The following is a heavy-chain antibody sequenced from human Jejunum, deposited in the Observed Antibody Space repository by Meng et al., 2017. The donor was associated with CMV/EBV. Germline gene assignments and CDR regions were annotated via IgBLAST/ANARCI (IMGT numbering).Heavy chain of an antibody. J-gene: IGHJ4*02. CDR2: IKEDGSEK. D-gene: IGHD4-23*01. CDR3: ARAKKTGGDNPDY. CDR1: GFTFSSCW. V-gene: IGHV3-7*01. Sequence: SGFTFSSCWMSWVRQAPGKGLEWVADIKEDGSEKYYVDSVRGRFTISRDNAENSLYLQINSLRAEDTAVYYCARAKKTGGDNPDYWGQGTLVTVSS.